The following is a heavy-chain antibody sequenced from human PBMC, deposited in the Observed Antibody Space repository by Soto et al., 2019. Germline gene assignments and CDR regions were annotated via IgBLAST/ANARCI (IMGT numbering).Heavy chain of an antibody. CDR1: GFTFSSYA. Sequence: GGSLRLSCAASGFTFSSYAMSWVRQAPGKGLEWVSAISGSGGSTYYADSVKGRFTISRDNSKNTLYLQMNSLRAEDTAVYYCAKDLQSSGWYKWHYWGQGTLVTVSS. J-gene: IGHJ4*02. CDR2: ISGSGGST. CDR3: AKDLQSSGWYKWHY. V-gene: IGHV3-23*01. D-gene: IGHD6-19*01.